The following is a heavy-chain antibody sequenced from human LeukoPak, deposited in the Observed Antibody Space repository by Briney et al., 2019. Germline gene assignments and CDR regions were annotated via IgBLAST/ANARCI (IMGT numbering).Heavy chain of an antibody. D-gene: IGHD2-21*02. Sequence: KPSETLSLTCTVSGGSISSYYWSWIRQPAGKGLEWIGRINTGGSTNYNPSLKSRVTISVDTSKNQFSLKLSSVTAADTAVYYCARAAGGLLNNYYYYYMDVWGKGTTVTASS. V-gene: IGHV4-4*07. J-gene: IGHJ6*03. CDR2: INTGGST. CDR3: ARAAGGLLNNYYYYYMDV. CDR1: GGSISSYY.